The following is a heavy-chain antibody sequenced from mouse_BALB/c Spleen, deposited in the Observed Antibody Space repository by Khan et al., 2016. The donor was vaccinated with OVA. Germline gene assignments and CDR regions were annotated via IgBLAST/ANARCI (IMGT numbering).Heavy chain of an antibody. CDR1: GYTFTSYG. Sequence: LVESGPELKKPGETVKISCKASGYTFTSYGMNWVKQSPGKALRWMGWINTYTGEPTYTDDFKGRFAFSLETSASTAYLQINNHKNEDTATYFGARPPYFSYTLDYWGQGTSVTVSS. CDR3: ARPPYFSYTLDY. J-gene: IGHJ4*01. V-gene: IGHV9-3-1*01. CDR2: INTYTGEP. D-gene: IGHD2-10*01.